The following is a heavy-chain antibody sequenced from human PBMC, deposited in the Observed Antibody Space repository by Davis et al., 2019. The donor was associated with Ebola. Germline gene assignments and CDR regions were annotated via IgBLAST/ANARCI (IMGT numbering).Heavy chain of an antibody. Sequence: AASVKVSCKASGYTFTRFAIHWVRQAPGQRLEWMGWFNAGNGHTIYSQNFQGRVTITRHTSASTVYMELSSLSSENTAVYSCSGNAVTTPLDYYGMDVWGQGTTVTVSS. J-gene: IGHJ6*02. D-gene: IGHD4-17*01. CDR3: SGNAVTTPLDYYGMDV. CDR1: GYTFTRFA. V-gene: IGHV1-3*01. CDR2: FNAGNGHT.